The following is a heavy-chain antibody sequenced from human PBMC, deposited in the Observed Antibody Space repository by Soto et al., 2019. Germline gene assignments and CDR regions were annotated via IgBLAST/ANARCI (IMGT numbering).Heavy chain of an antibody. J-gene: IGHJ6*02. Sequence: SETLSLTCTVSGGSISSGGYYWSWIRQHPGKGLEWIGYIYYSGSTYYNPSLKSRVTISVDTSKNQFSLKLSSVTAADTAVYYCARSKTGSYSGYYYYYGMDVWGQGTTVTVSS. CDR1: GGSISSGGYY. CDR2: IYYSGST. D-gene: IGHD3-10*01. CDR3: ARSKTGSYSGYYYYYGMDV. V-gene: IGHV4-31*03.